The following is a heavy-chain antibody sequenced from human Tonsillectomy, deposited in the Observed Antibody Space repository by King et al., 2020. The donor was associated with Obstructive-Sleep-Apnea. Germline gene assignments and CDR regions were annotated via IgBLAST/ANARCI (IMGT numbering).Heavy chain of an antibody. V-gene: IGHV4-34*01. CDR1: GGSFSGYY. CDR3: ARGQDYGDYGDY. CDR2: MNHSGST. J-gene: IGHJ4*02. D-gene: IGHD4-17*01. Sequence: VQLQQWGAGLLKPSETLSLTCAVYGGSFSGYYWSWIRQPPGKGLEWIGEMNHSGSTNYNPSLKSRVTISADTSKNQFSLKLNSVTAADTAVYYCARGQDYGDYGDYWGQGTLVTVSS.